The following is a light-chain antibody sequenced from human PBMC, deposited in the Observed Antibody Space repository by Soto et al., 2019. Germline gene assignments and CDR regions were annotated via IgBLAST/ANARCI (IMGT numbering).Light chain of an antibody. CDR2: SNN. Sequence: QYVVTQPPSASGTPGQRVTIPCSGSNSNIGSNTVNWYQQLPGAAPKLLIYSNNQRPSGVPDRFSGSKSGTSASLAITGLQSEDEADYYCAGWDDSLNGVVFGGGTKLTVL. CDR3: AGWDDSLNGVV. CDR1: NSNIGSNT. V-gene: IGLV1-44*01. J-gene: IGLJ2*01.